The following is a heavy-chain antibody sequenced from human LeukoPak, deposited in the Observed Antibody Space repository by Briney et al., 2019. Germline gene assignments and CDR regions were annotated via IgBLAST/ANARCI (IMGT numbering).Heavy chain of an antibody. CDR1: GYSFTGYW. V-gene: IGHV5-51*01. D-gene: IGHD3-10*01. Sequence: GASLQISCKGSGYSFTGYWIGWVRQMPGKGLEWMGIIYPGDSDTRYSPSFQGQVTISADKSISTAYLQWSSLKASDTAMYYCACPYGSGSRGNSFDIGAQGTMVTVSS. J-gene: IGHJ3*02. CDR2: IYPGDSDT. CDR3: ACPYGSGSRGNSFDI.